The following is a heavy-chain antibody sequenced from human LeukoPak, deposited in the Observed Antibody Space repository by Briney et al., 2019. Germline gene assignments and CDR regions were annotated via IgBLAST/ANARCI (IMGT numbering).Heavy chain of an antibody. CDR2: INHSEST. D-gene: IGHD2-15*01. V-gene: IGHV4-34*01. CDR1: GGSFSGYY. J-gene: IGHJ4*02. CDR3: ARRSLVAATQRPFDC. Sequence: SETLSLTCAVYGGSFSGYYWSWIRQPPGKGLEWIGEINHSESTNYNPSLKSRVTISVDTSKNQFSLKLSSVTAADTAVYYCARRSLVAATQRPFDCWGQGTLVTVSS.